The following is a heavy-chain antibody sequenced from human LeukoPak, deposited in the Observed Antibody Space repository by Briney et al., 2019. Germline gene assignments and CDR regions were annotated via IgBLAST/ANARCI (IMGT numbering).Heavy chain of an antibody. CDR1: GFAFSSYA. CDR2: VSYDGRNT. Sequence: GGSLRLSCAASGFAFSSYAMHWVRQAPGKGLEWVAAVSYDGRNTYYADSVEGRFTFSRDNSKNMVYLQMNSLRPEDTAVYYCAGSSGSYYGYWGQGTLVTVSS. J-gene: IGHJ1*01. D-gene: IGHD1-26*01. CDR3: AGSSGSYYGY. V-gene: IGHV3-30-3*01.